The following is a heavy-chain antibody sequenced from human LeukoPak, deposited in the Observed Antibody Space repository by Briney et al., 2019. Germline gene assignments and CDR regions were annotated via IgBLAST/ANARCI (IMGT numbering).Heavy chain of an antibody. Sequence: KPSETLSLTCAVYGGSFRGYYWSCIRQPPGKGREWIGEINHSGSTNYNPALKSRVTISVDTSKNQFSLKLSSVTAADTAVYYCARRGLGGWSPRAFDPWGQGTLVTVSS. V-gene: IGHV4-34*01. CDR3: ARRGLGGWSPRAFDP. D-gene: IGHD6-19*01. J-gene: IGHJ5*02. CDR1: GGSFRGYY. CDR2: INHSGST.